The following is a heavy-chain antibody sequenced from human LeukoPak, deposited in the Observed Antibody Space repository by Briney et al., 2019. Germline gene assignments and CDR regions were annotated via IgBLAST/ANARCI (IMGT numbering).Heavy chain of an antibody. CDR3: ARGKTRYYYGSGMYFDY. CDR1: GGSISSYY. CDR2: IYYSGST. D-gene: IGHD3-10*01. V-gene: IGHV4-59*12. J-gene: IGHJ4*02. Sequence: SETLSLTCTVSGGSISSYYWSWIRQPPGKGLEWIGYIYYSGSTNYNPSLKSRVTISVDTSKNQFSLKLSSVTAADTAVYYCARGKTRYYYGSGMYFDYWGQGTLVTVSS.